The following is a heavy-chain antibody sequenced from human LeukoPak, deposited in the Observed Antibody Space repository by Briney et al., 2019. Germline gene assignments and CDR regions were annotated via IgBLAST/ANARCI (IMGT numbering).Heavy chain of an antibody. D-gene: IGHD3-22*01. CDR2: MNPNSGNT. J-gene: IGHJ1*01. V-gene: IGHV1-8*03. CDR3: ARGGGYYDSSGYYYLAEYFQH. CDR1: GYTFTSYD. Sequence: ASVKVSCKAFGYTFTSYDINWVRQATGQGLEWMGWMNPNSGNTGYAQKFQGRVTFTRNTSISTAYMDLSSLRSEDTAVYYCARGGGYYDSSGYYYLAEYFQHWGQGTLVTVSS.